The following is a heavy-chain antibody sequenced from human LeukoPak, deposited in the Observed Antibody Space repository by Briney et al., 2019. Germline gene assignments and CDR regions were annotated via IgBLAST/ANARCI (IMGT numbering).Heavy chain of an antibody. CDR2: INPNSGGT. Sequence: ASVKVSCKASGYTFTGYFIHWVRQAPGQGLEWMGWINPNSGGTNYAQKFQGRVTMTRDTSISTAYMELSSLRSEDTAVYYCARGRQVGLWFGEVLIWGQGTLVTVSS. D-gene: IGHD3-10*01. CDR3: ARGRQVGLWFGEVLI. J-gene: IGHJ4*02. CDR1: GYTFTGYF. V-gene: IGHV1-2*02.